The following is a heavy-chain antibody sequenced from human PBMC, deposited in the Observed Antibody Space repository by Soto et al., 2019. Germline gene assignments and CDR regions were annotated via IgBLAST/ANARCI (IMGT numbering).Heavy chain of an antibody. CDR2: ISSTGYYI. Sequence: EVQLVESGGGLVKPGGPLRLSCAASGLTFTNYSMHWVRQAPGKGLEWVSSISSTGYYIYYADSVKGRFTISRDNAKNSLFLQMNNLRAEDTGVYYCARSQQLVLGRWFDPWGQGTLVAVSS. CDR1: GLTFTNYS. J-gene: IGHJ5*02. V-gene: IGHV3-21*01. CDR3: ARSQQLVLGRWFDP. D-gene: IGHD6-13*01.